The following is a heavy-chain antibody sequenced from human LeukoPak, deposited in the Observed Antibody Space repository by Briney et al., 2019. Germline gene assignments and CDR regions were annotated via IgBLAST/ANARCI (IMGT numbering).Heavy chain of an antibody. CDR2: ILSDGSKE. Sequence: GGSLRLSCAASGFTFSSYGMHWVRQAPGKGLEWVAVILSDGSKEFYTDSVKGRFTISRDNSKNTLYLRMNSLRAEDTAVYYCAKDIGQYCSGGSCWSYYYGMDVWGQGTTVTVSS. CDR3: AKDIGQYCSGGSCWSYYYGMDV. J-gene: IGHJ6*02. CDR1: GFTFSSYG. V-gene: IGHV3-30*02. D-gene: IGHD2-15*01.